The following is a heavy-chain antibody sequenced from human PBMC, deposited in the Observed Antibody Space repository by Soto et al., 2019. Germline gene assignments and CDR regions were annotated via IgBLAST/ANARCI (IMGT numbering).Heavy chain of an antibody. CDR2: IIPIFGTA. Sequence: SVKVSCKASGGTFSSYAISWVRQAPGQGLEWMGGIIPIFGTANYAQKFQGRVTITADKSTSTAYMELSSLRSEDTAVYYCARGSAFWSGYYCYGMDVWGQGXTVTVSS. V-gene: IGHV1-69*06. D-gene: IGHD3-3*01. CDR3: ARGSAFWSGYYCYGMDV. CDR1: GGTFSSYA. J-gene: IGHJ6*02.